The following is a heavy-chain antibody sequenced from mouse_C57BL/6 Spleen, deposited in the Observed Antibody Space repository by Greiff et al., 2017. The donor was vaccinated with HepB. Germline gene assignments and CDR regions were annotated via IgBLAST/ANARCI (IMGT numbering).Heavy chain of an antibody. D-gene: IGHD1-1*01. CDR2: ISYSGST. CDR1: GYSITSDF. Sequence: EVKVVESGPGLAKPSQTLSLTCSVTGYSITSDFWNWIRKFPGNKLEYMGYISYSGSTYYNPSLKSRISITRDTSKNQYYLQLNSVTTEDTATYYCARCRYGSSYAMDYWGQGTSVTVSS. CDR3: ARCRYGSSYAMDY. V-gene: IGHV3-8*01. J-gene: IGHJ4*01.